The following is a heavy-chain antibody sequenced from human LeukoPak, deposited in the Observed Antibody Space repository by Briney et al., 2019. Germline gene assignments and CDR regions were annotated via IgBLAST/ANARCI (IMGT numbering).Heavy chain of an antibody. CDR3: ARGKMRTYYYDSSGYLDFDY. CDR1: GFTFSSYG. D-gene: IGHD3-22*01. V-gene: IGHV3-33*01. CDR2: IWYDGSNK. J-gene: IGHJ4*02. Sequence: GRSLRLSCAACGFTFSSYGMHWVRQAPGKGLEWVAVIWYDGSNKYYADSVKGRFTISRDNSKNTLYLQMNSLRAEDTAVYYCARGKMRTYYYDSSGYLDFDYWGQGTLVTVSS.